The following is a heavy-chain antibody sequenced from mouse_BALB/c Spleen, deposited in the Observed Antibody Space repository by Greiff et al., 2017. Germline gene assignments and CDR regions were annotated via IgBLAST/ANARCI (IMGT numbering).Heavy chain of an antibody. CDR2: ISSGGGST. CDR3: ARHESPYYYGSSLHFDY. J-gene: IGHJ2*01. D-gene: IGHD1-1*01. CDR1: GFAFSSYD. V-gene: IGHV5-12-1*01. Sequence: DVKLVESGGGLVKPGGSLKLSCAASGFAFSSYDMSWVRQTPEKRLEWVAYISSGGGSTYYPDTVKGRFTISRDNAKNTLYLQMSSLQSEDTAMYYYARHESPYYYGSSLHFDYWGQGTTLTVSS.